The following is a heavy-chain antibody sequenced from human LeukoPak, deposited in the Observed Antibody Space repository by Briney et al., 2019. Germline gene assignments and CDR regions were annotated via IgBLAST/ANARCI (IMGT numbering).Heavy chain of an antibody. V-gene: IGHV1-18*01. CDR2: ISAYNGNT. D-gene: IGHD6-19*01. CDR1: GYTFTSYG. Sequence: ASVKVSCKASGYTFTSYGISWVRQAPGQGLEWMGWISAYNGNTNYAQKLQGRVTMTTDTSTSTAYMELRSLRSDDTAVYYCARDRFRYSSGPDAFDIWGQGTMVTVSS. CDR3: ARDRFRYSSGPDAFDI. J-gene: IGHJ3*02.